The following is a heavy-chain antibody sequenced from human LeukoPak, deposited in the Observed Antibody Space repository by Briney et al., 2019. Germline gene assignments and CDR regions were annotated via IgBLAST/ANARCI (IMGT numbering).Heavy chain of an antibody. V-gene: IGHV4-34*01. CDR2: INHSGST. D-gene: IGHD6-13*01. J-gene: IGHJ4*02. CDR3: ARGFSSWGWYFDY. Sequence: SETRSLTCAVYGGSFSGYYWSWIRQPPGKGLEWIGEINHSGSTNYNPSLKSRVTISVDTSKNQFSLKLSSVTAADTAVYYCARGFSSWGWYFDYWGQGTLVTVSS. CDR1: GGSFSGYY.